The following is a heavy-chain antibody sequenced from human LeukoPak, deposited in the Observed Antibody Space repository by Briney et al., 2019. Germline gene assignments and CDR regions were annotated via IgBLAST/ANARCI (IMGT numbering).Heavy chain of an antibody. CDR1: GGSFSGYY. CDR2: INHSGST. Sequence: SETLSLTCAVYGGSFSGYYWSWIRQPPGKGLEWIGEINHSGSTNYNPSLKSRVTISVDTSKTQFSLKLSSVTAADTAVYYCARDGSDKAFDYWGQGTLVTVSS. CDR3: ARDGSDKAFDY. D-gene: IGHD3-10*01. J-gene: IGHJ4*02. V-gene: IGHV4-34*01.